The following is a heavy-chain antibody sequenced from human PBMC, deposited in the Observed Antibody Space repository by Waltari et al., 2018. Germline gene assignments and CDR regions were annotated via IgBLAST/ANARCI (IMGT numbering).Heavy chain of an antibody. CDR1: GGSISSYY. CDR2: IYYSGST. V-gene: IGHV4-59*01. J-gene: IGHJ2*01. CDR3: AREAGSGWYRYFDL. D-gene: IGHD6-19*01. Sequence: QVHLPESGPGLANPAETLSVTCTASGGSISSYYWSWFRQPPGKGLEWIGYIYYSGSTNYNPSLKSRVTISVDTSKNQFSLKLSSVTAADTAVYYCAREAGSGWYRYFDLWGRGTLVTVSS.